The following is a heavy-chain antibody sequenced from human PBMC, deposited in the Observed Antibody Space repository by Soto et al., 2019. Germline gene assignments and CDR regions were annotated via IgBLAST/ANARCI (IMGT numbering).Heavy chain of an antibody. D-gene: IGHD5-18*01. CDR1: GGSITNYY. Sequence: QVQLQESGPGLVKPSETLSLTCTVSGGSITNYYWSWIRQPPGKGLEWIGYIYSSGSTNYNPSLKSRVTISADTSKNQVSLKLTSVTAADTAVYYCARDHPHRYGIYYFDYWGQGTLVTVSS. CDR3: ARDHPHRYGIYYFDY. CDR2: IYSSGST. J-gene: IGHJ4*02. V-gene: IGHV4-59*01.